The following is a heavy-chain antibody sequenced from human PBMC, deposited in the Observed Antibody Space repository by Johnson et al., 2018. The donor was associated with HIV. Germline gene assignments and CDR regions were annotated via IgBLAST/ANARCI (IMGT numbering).Heavy chain of an antibody. D-gene: IGHD3-9*01. CDR3: ANVYYNILTGYYDDAFDI. CDR1: GFTFSSYT. Sequence: QVQLVESGGGVVQPGRSLRLSCAASGFTFSSYTMHWVRQAPGKGLEWVAVISYDGSNKYYADSVKGRFTISRDNSKNTLYLQMNSLRTEDTAVYYCANVYYNILTGYYDDAFDIWGQGTMVTVSS. J-gene: IGHJ3*02. V-gene: IGHV3-30-3*01. CDR2: ISYDGSNK.